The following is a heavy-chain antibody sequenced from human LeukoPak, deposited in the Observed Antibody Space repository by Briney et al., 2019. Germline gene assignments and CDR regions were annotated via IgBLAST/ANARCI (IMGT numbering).Heavy chain of an antibody. CDR1: GYTLTELS. Sequence: ASVTVSFTVSGYTLTELSMYWVRQAPGKGLEWMGGFDPEDGETIYAQKFQGRVTMTEDTSTDTAYMELSSLRSEDTAVYYCATAFTGTYRNWGQGTLVTVSS. V-gene: IGHV1-24*01. CDR3: ATAFTGTYRN. CDR2: FDPEDGET. D-gene: IGHD1-1*01. J-gene: IGHJ4*02.